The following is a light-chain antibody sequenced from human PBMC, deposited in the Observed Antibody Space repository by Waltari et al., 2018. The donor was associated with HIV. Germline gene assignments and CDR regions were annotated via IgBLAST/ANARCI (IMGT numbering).Light chain of an antibody. V-gene: IGLV2-23*02. Sequence: QAALTQPASVSGSPGQSITISCTETSSDVGSYNLVSWYQQFAGKAPKLLISEVTKRPPGISSRFSGSKSGNTASLTISDLQAEDEAKYYCCSYANTATFVVFGGGTRVT. J-gene: IGLJ2*01. CDR1: SSDVGSYNL. CDR3: CSYANTATFVV. CDR2: EVT.